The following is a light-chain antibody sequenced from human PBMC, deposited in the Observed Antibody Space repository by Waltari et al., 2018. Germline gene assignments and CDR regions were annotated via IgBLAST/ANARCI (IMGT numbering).Light chain of an antibody. CDR2: DAS. Sequence: EIVMTQSPATLSVSPGERATLSCRASQSVNNKLAWYQQKPGQAPRLLIYDASTRATGIPPSFSGSGSGTEFTITISSLQSEDFAVYYCQQYSDWPLTFGGGTKVEIK. CDR1: QSVNNK. V-gene: IGKV3-15*01. J-gene: IGKJ4*01. CDR3: QQYSDWPLT.